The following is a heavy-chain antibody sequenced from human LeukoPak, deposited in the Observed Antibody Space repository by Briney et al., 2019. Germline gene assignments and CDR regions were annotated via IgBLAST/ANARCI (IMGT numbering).Heavy chain of an antibody. D-gene: IGHD4-17*01. CDR3: AREPDYGDYPGPFDY. CDR2: ISSSSIYI. J-gene: IGHJ4*02. Sequence: PGGSLRLSCAASGFTFSSYSMNWVRQAPGKGLEWVSSISSSSIYIYYADSVKGRFTISRDNAKNSLYLQMNSLRAEDTAVYYCAREPDYGDYPGPFDYWGQGTLVTVSS. V-gene: IGHV3-21*01. CDR1: GFTFSSYS.